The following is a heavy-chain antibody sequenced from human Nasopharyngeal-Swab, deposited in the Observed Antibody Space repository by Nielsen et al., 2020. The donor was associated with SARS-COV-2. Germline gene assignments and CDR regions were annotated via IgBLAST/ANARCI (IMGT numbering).Heavy chain of an antibody. Sequence: LSLTCAASGFTFSRYSMNWVRQAPGKGLEWVSNISSSSSTIYYADSVLGRFTISRDNAKNSLYLQMNSLRAEDTAVYYCARDRYGDYVFDFWSQGTLVTVSS. J-gene: IGHJ4*02. D-gene: IGHD4-17*01. CDR2: ISSSSSTI. V-gene: IGHV3-48*04. CDR1: GFTFSRYS. CDR3: ARDRYGDYVFDF.